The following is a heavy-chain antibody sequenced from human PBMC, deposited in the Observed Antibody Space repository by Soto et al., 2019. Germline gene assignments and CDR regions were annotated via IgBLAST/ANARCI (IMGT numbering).Heavy chain of an antibody. CDR2: IDPSDSYT. CDR1: GYIFTSYW. D-gene: IGHD6-13*01. J-gene: IGHJ4*02. Sequence: EVQLVQSGAEEKKPGESLRISCKGSGYIFTSYWISWVRQMPGKGLEWMGRIDPSDSYTNYSPSFQGHVTISADKSISTAYLQCSSLKASDTAMYYCARRQAAAGDNDLTFDYWGQGTLVTVSS. V-gene: IGHV5-10-1*01. CDR3: ARRQAAAGDNDLTFDY.